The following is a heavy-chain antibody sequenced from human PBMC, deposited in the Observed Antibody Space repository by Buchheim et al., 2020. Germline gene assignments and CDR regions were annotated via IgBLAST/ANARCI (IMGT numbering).Heavy chain of an antibody. CDR2: ISASGGTS. D-gene: IGHD6-19*01. Sequence: EVQLLESGGGLVHPGGSLRLSCAASGFTFSSYAMTWVRQAPGKGLEWVSIISASGGTSYFADSVKGRFTISRDNSKNTLYLQMNSLRAEDTAVYYCAKPTEIGRSGWSLPTFDYWGQGTL. CDR1: GFTFSSYA. CDR3: AKPTEIGRSGWSLPTFDY. V-gene: IGHV3-23*01. J-gene: IGHJ4*02.